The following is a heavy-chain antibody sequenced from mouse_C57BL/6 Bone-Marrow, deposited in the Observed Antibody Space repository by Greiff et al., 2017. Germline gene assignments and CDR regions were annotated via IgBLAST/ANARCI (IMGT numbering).Heavy chain of an antibody. D-gene: IGHD2-1*01. V-gene: IGHV1-81*01. Sequence: VKLQESGAELARPGASVKLSCKASGYTFTSYGISWVKQRTGPGLEWIGEIYPRSGNTYYNEKFKGKATLTADKSSSTAYMELRSLTSEDSAVYFCARVSDGNYGVFDYWGQGTTLTVSS. J-gene: IGHJ2*01. CDR3: ARVSDGNYGVFDY. CDR2: IYPRSGNT. CDR1: GYTFTSYG.